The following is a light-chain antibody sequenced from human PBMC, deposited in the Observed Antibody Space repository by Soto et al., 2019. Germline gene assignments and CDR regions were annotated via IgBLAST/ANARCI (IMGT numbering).Light chain of an antibody. CDR1: QIIGTS. Sequence: DIQLTQSPSTLSASVGDRVTITCRASQIIGTSLAWYQQKPGKAPKLLIHDASSLESGVPSRFSGSGSGTEFTLTISSLQPDDFATYYYQQYDSYSTFGQGAKVDIK. CDR2: DAS. CDR3: QQYDSYST. J-gene: IGKJ1*01. V-gene: IGKV1-5*01.